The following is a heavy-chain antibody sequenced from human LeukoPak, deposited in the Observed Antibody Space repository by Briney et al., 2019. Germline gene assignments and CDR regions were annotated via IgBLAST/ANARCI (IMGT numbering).Heavy chain of an antibody. CDR3: ARDFDTSGHYLFDY. J-gene: IGHJ4*02. CDR2: MWSDGSNK. D-gene: IGHD3-22*01. V-gene: IGHV3-33*01. CDR1: GSTFSNYG. Sequence: PGGSLRLSCAASGSTFSNYGIHWVRQAPGKGLEWVAVMWSDGSNKFYADSVKGRFTVSRDNSKNTVYPQMNSLRAEDTAVYYCARDFDTSGHYLFDYWGQGTLITVSS.